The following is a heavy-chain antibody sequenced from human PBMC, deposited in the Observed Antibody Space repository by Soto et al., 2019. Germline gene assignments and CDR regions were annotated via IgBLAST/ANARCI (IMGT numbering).Heavy chain of an antibody. CDR3: ARYASGSSVFDY. Sequence: SETLSLTCAVSSGSISTLNWWTWVRQPPGKGLEWIGEIYHSGSTNYNPSLKSRVTMSVDKSKNQFSLKLSSVTAADTAIYYCARYASGSSVFDYWGQGTLVTVSS. V-gene: IGHV4-4*02. CDR1: SGSISTLNW. CDR2: IYHSGST. J-gene: IGHJ4*02. D-gene: IGHD3-10*01.